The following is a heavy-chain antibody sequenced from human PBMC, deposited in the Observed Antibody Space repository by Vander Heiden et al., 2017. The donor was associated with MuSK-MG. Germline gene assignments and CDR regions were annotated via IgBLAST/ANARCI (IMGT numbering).Heavy chain of an antibody. J-gene: IGHJ6*03. CDR2: ISGSGGST. CDR3: AKGRDYYYYMDV. CDR1: GFTFSSYA. V-gene: IGHV3-23*01. Sequence: EVQLLESGGGLVQPGGSLRLSCAASGFTFSSYAMSGVRQAPGKGLEWVSAISGSGGSTYYADSVKGRFTISRDNSKNTLYLQMNSLRAEDTAVYYCAKGRDYYYYMDVWGKGTTVTVSS.